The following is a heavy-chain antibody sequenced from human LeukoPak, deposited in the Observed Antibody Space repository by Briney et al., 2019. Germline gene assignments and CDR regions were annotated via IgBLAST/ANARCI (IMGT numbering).Heavy chain of an antibody. J-gene: IGHJ6*03. CDR1: GGSISSGSYY. Sequence: SETLSLTCTVSGGSISSGSYYWGWIRQPPGKGLEWIGCIYYSGSTYYQPSLKSRVAISVDTSKNQCSLKLSSVTAADTAVYYCARVTDSSGYYYYYYYMDVWGKGTTVTVSS. D-gene: IGHD3-22*01. CDR3: ARVTDSSGYYYYYYYMDV. CDR2: IYYSGST. V-gene: IGHV4-39*07.